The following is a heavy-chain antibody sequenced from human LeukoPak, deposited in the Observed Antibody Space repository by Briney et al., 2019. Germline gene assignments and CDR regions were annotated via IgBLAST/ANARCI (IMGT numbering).Heavy chain of an antibody. D-gene: IGHD3-3*01. V-gene: IGHV4-61*02. CDR2: IYTSGST. Sequence: SQTLSLTCTVSGGSISSGSYYWSWIRQPAGKGLEWIGRIYTSGSTNYNPSLKSRVTISVDTSKNQFSLKLSSVTAADTAVYYCARDEVQDDFWSGYYYYYMDVWGKGTTVTVSS. CDR3: ARDEVQDDFWSGYYYYYMDV. J-gene: IGHJ6*03. CDR1: GGSISSGSYY.